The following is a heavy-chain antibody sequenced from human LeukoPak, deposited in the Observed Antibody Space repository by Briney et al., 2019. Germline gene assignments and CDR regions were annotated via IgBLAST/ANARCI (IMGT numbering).Heavy chain of an antibody. CDR3: VRGYPYNYYDSSGYYRLAHFDY. J-gene: IGHJ4*02. V-gene: IGHV4-4*02. CDR2: IYHSGST. CDR1: GGSISSSNW. Sequence: PSGTLSLTCAVSGGSISSSNWWSWVRQPPGKGLEWIGEIYHSGSTNYNPSLKSRVTISVDKSKNQFSLKLSSVTAADTAVYYCVRGYPYNYYDSSGYYRLAHFDYWGQGTLVTVSS. D-gene: IGHD3-22*01.